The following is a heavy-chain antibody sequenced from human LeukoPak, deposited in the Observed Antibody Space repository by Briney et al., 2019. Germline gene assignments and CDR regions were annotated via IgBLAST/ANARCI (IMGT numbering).Heavy chain of an antibody. CDR3: AKDNRDGYNYDFDY. V-gene: IGHV3-30*18. Sequence: PGRSLRLSCAASGFTFSSYGMHWVRQAPGKGLEWVAVISYDGSNKYYADSVKGRFTISRDNSKNTLYLQMNSLRAEDTAVYYCAKDNRDGYNYDFDYWGQGTLVTVSS. CDR1: GFTFSSYG. CDR2: ISYDGSNK. D-gene: IGHD5-24*01. J-gene: IGHJ4*02.